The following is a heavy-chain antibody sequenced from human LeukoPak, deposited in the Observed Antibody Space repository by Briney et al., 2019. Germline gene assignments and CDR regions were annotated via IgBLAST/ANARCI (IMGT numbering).Heavy chain of an antibody. CDR3: AREVGYQLLSPYYFDY. V-gene: IGHV4-59*06. CDR1: GGSISSYY. Sequence: SETLSLTCTVSGGSISSYYWSWIRQPPGKGLEWIGYIYYSGSTYYNPSLKSRVTISVDTSKNQFSLKLSSVTAADTAVYYCAREVGYQLLSPYYFDYWGQGTLVTVSS. D-gene: IGHD2-2*01. J-gene: IGHJ4*02. CDR2: IYYSGST.